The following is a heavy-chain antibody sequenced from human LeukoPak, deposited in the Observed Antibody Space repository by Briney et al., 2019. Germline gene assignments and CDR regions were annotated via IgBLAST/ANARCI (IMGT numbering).Heavy chain of an antibody. J-gene: IGHJ6*03. V-gene: IGHV1-18*01. CDR1: GGTFSSYA. CDR3: ARKTAAALGRGYYYYYMDV. Sequence: ASVKVSCKASGGTFSSYAINWVRQAPGQGLEWMGWISAYNGNTNYAQKLQGRVTMTTDTSTSTAYMELRSLRSDDTAVYYCARKTAAALGRGYYYYYMDVWGKGTTVTVSS. D-gene: IGHD6-13*01. CDR2: ISAYNGNT.